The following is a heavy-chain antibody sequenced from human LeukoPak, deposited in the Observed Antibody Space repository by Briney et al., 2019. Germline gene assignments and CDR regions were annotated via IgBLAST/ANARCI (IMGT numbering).Heavy chain of an antibody. J-gene: IGHJ6*03. CDR1: GGSFDGYY. D-gene: IGHD4-23*01. Sequence: SETLSLTCAVFGGSFDGYYWSWIRQPPGKGLEWIGEINHSGSTNYNPSLKGRVTISVDTSKNQFSLKLSSVTAADTAVYYCARGLIPDYGGNSVGYYYYYMDVWGKGTTVTVSS. V-gene: IGHV4-34*01. CDR2: INHSGST. CDR3: ARGLIPDYGGNSVGYYYYYMDV.